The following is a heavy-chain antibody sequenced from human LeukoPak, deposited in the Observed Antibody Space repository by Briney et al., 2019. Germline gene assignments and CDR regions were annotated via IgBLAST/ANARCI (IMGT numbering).Heavy chain of an antibody. CDR3: AKVYCSSTSCYVPFDY. Sequence: GGSLRLSCAASGFTFSSYSMNWVRQAPGKGLEWVSSISSSSSYIYYADSVKGRFTISRDNSKNTLYLQMNSLRAEDTAVYYCAKVYCSSTSCYVPFDYWGQGTLVTVSS. J-gene: IGHJ4*02. D-gene: IGHD2-2*01. CDR2: ISSSSSYI. CDR1: GFTFSSYS. V-gene: IGHV3-21*01.